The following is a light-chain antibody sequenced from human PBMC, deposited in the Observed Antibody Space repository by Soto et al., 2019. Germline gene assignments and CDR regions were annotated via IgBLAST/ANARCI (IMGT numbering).Light chain of an antibody. J-gene: IGKJ1*01. Sequence: EIVLTQSPGTLSLSPGERATLSCRASQSVSSSYLAWYQQKPGQAPRLLIYGASSRATGIPDRFSGSGSGTDFTLTISRLEPEDFAVYYCQQYGSSPTWTFGQGXKVDIK. CDR3: QQYGSSPTWT. V-gene: IGKV3-20*01. CDR1: QSVSSSY. CDR2: GAS.